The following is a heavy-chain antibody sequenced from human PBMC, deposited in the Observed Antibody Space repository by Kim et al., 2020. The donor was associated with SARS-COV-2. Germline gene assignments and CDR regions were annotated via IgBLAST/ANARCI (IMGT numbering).Heavy chain of an antibody. CDR1: GFTFDDYA. CDR2: ISWNSGSI. J-gene: IGHJ4*02. D-gene: IGHD1-26*01. V-gene: IGHV3-9*01. CDR3: AKTGPSGSYKGLEYFDY. Sequence: GGSLRLSCAASGFTFDDYAMHWVRQAPGKGLEWVSGISWNSGSIGYADSVKGRFTISRDNAKNSLYLQMNSLRAEDTALYYCAKTGPSGSYKGLEYFDYWGQGTLVTVSS.